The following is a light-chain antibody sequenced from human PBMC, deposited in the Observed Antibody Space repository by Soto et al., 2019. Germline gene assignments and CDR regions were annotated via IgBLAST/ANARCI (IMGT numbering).Light chain of an antibody. Sequence: EIVLTQSPATLSLSPGERATLSCRASQSVSSYLAWFQQRPGQAPRLLIYDASYRATGIPARLSGSGSGTDFPLQINSLDTEDFTIYYCQQRSHWPYTLGQTTKMEIK. CDR2: DAS. CDR1: QSVSSY. J-gene: IGKJ2*01. V-gene: IGKV3-11*01. CDR3: QQRSHWPYT.